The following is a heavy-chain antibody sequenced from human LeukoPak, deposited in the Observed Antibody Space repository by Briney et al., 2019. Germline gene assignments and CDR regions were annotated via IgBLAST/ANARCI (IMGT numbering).Heavy chain of an antibody. J-gene: IGHJ6*02. Sequence: SVKVSCKASGGTFSSYAISWVRQAPGQGLEWMGRIIPIFGIANYAQKFQGRVTITADKSTSTAYMGLSSLRSEDTAVYYCARADDSSGYSPPAGGMDVWGQGTTVTVSS. D-gene: IGHD3-22*01. CDR1: GGTFSSYA. CDR2: IIPIFGIA. V-gene: IGHV1-69*04. CDR3: ARADDSSGYSPPAGGMDV.